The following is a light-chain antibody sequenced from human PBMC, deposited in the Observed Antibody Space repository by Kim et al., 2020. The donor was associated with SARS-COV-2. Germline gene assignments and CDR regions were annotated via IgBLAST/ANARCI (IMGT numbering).Light chain of an antibody. CDR2: DAA. J-gene: IGKJ4*01. CDR3: QQRGNWPPALT. V-gene: IGKV3-11*01. CDR1: HNIGIS. Sequence: PGESATVSCRAGHNIGISLAWYQQTPGRAPGLLIYDAASRAAGIPDRFSGSGSGTDFTHTIGSLAPEDFAVYYCQQRGNWPPALTFGGGTKVDIK.